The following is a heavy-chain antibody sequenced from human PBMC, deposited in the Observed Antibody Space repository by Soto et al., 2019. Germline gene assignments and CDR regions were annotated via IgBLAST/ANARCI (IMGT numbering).Heavy chain of an antibody. CDR1: GGSFSGYY. V-gene: IGHV4-34*01. CDR2: INHSGST. J-gene: IGHJ4*02. CDR3: ARFRRGYSYGYPSYYFDY. D-gene: IGHD5-18*01. Sequence: TSETLSLTCAVYGGSFSGYYWSWIRQPPGKGLEWIGEINHSGSTNYNPSLKSRVTISVDTSKNQFSLKLSSVTAADTAVYYCARFRRGYSYGYPSYYFDYWGQGTLVTVSS.